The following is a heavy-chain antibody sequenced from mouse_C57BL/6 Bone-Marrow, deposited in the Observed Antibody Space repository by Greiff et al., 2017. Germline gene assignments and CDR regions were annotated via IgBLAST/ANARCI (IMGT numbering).Heavy chain of an antibody. D-gene: IGHD1-1*02. J-gene: IGHJ3*01. Sequence: EVQLVESGAGLVQPGESLKLSCESNDYDFPSHDMSWVRKTPEKRLELVAAINSDGGSTYYPDTMERRFIISRDNTKKTLYLQVSSLRSEDTAVDYCARVEGAGLAYWGQGTLVTVSA. CDR2: INSDGGST. CDR3: ARVEGAGLAY. CDR1: DYDFPSHD. V-gene: IGHV5-2*01.